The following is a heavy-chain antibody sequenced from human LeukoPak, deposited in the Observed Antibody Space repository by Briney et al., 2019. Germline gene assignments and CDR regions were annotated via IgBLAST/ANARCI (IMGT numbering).Heavy chain of an antibody. CDR1: GFTFSSYG. V-gene: IGHV3-30*18. J-gene: IGHJ3*02. D-gene: IGHD2/OR15-2a*01. CDR2: ISYDGSNK. Sequence: GGSLRLSCAASGFTFSSYGMHWVRQAPGKGLGWVAVISYDGSNKYYADSVRGRFTISRDNSKNTLYLQMNSLRAEDTAVYYCAKRLINSRAFDIWGQGTMVTVSS. CDR3: AKRLINSRAFDI.